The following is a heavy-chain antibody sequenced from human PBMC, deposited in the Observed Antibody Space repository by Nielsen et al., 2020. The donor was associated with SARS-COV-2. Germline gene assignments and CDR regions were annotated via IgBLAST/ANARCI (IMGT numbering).Heavy chain of an antibody. J-gene: IGHJ4*02. D-gene: IGHD3-3*01. Sequence: GESLKISCAASGFTFSSYGMHWVRQAPGKGLEWVAVISYDGSNKYYADSVKGRFTISRDNSKNTLYLQMNSLRAEDTAVYYCATGSYYDFWSGYPPFDYWGQGTLVTVSS. CDR1: GFTFSSYG. CDR3: ATGSYYDFWSGYPPFDY. V-gene: IGHV3-30*03. CDR2: ISYDGSNK.